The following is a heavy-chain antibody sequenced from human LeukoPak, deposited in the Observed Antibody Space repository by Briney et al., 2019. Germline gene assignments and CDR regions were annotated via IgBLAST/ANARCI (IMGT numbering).Heavy chain of an antibody. CDR2: FYYSGST. V-gene: IGHV4-39*01. Sequence: PSEILSLTCTVSGGSISSTSYFWGWIRQPPGKGLEWIGSFYYSGSTYYNPSLKSRVTISVDASKNQYSLRLSSVTAADTAFYYCAGYGDYSSRYLDNWGQGTLVTVSS. J-gene: IGHJ4*02. CDR3: AGYGDYSSRYLDN. D-gene: IGHD4-17*01. CDR1: GGSISSTSYF.